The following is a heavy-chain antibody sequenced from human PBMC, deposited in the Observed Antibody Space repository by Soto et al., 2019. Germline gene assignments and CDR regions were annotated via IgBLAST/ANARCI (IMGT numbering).Heavy chain of an antibody. Sequence: VGSLRLSCAASGFTFSNYWMTWVRQAPGKGLEWVANIKEDGSEKHYVDSVKGRFTISRDNAKNSLYLQMNSLRVEDTAVYFCSRDVVVGAKALNYWGQGALVTVSS. CDR3: SRDVVVGAKALNY. D-gene: IGHD2-15*01. CDR1: GFTFSNYW. V-gene: IGHV3-7*01. CDR2: IKEDGSEK. J-gene: IGHJ4*02.